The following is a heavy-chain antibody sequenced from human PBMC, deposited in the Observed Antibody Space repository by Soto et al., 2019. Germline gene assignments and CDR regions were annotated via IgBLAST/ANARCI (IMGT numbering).Heavy chain of an antibody. CDR3: ARVAY. CDR2: ISSASSET. Sequence: PGGFLRLSCAASGFTFSSYSMSWVRQVPGKGLEWVASISSASSETWYADSVKGRFIISRDNAQNSLFLQMNTLRPEDSAIYYCARVAYWGPGTQVTVSS. J-gene: IGHJ4*02. V-gene: IGHV3-21*04. CDR1: GFTFSSYS.